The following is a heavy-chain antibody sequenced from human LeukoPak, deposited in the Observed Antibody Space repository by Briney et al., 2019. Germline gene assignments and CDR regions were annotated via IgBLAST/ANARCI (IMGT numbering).Heavy chain of an antibody. CDR3: AKDIIRMATTSPYDY. CDR1: GFTFDDYT. Sequence: GGSLRLSCAASGFTFDDYTMPWVRQAPGKGLEWVSLISWDGGSTYYTDSVKGRFTISRDNSKNSLYLQMNSLRTEDTALYYCAKDIIRMATTSPYDYWGQGTLVTVSS. D-gene: IGHD5-24*01. J-gene: IGHJ4*02. V-gene: IGHV3-43*01. CDR2: ISWDGGST.